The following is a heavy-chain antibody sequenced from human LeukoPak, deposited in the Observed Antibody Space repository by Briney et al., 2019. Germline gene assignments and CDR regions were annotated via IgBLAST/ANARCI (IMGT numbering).Heavy chain of an antibody. CDR1: GFTFSSYN. V-gene: IGHV3-21*01. CDR2: ISTSSSYI. D-gene: IGHD2-15*01. J-gene: IGHJ4*02. CDR3: ARDREEYCSGGSCTNFDY. Sequence: GGSLRLSCAASGFTFSSYNMNWVRQAPGKGLEWVSSISTSSSYIYYADSVKGRFTVSRDNARNSLFLQMNSLRAEDTAVYFCARDREEYCSGGSCTNFDYWGQGTLVTVSS.